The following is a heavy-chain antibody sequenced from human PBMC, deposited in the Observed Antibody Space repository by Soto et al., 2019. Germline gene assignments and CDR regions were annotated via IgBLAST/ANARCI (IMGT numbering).Heavy chain of an antibody. J-gene: IGHJ5*02. V-gene: IGHV1-69*13. CDR3: ARGRGGYYYDSSGYPRGWFDP. Sequence: SVKVSCKVSGYTLTELSMHWVRQAPGKGLEWMGGIIPIFGTANYAQKFQGRVTITADESTSTAYMELSSLRSEDTAVYYCARGRGGYYYDSSGYPRGWFDPWGQGTLVTVS. D-gene: IGHD3-22*01. CDR2: IIPIFGTA. CDR1: GYTLTELS.